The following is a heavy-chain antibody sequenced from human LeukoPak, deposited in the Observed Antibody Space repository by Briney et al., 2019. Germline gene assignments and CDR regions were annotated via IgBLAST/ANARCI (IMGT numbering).Heavy chain of an antibody. V-gene: IGHV3-21*01. CDR3: AREPQGGGSAAFDI. D-gene: IGHD1-26*01. J-gene: IGHJ3*02. CDR2: ISSSGSYI. Sequence: GGSLRLSCAASGFPFNYYGMNWVRQAPGKGLEWVSSISSSGSYIYYADSVKGRFTISRDNAKNSLYLQMNSLGAEGTAVYYCAREPQGGGSAAFDIWGQGTMVTVSS. CDR1: GFPFNYYG.